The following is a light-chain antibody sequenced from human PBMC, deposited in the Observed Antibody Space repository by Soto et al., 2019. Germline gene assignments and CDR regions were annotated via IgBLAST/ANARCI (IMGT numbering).Light chain of an antibody. CDR3: LLYYGGAYV. V-gene: IGLV7-43*01. CDR1: TGAVTSGYY. CDR2: NTR. Sequence: QAVVTQEPSLTVSPGGTVTLTCASSTGAVTSGYYPNWFQQKPGQAPRALIYNTRNKHSWTPARFSGSLLGGKAALTLSGAQPEDEAEYYCLLYYGGAYVFGAGKKVTVL. J-gene: IGLJ1*01.